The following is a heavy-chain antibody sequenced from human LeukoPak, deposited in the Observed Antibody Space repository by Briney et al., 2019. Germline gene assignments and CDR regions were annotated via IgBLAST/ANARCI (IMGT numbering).Heavy chain of an antibody. CDR3: ARDLVTVTKGFDI. D-gene: IGHD4-17*01. CDR1: GDSFSSHY. V-gene: IGHV4-59*11. Sequence: SETLSLTFAVSGDSFSSHYWTWIRQPPGKGLEWIGYISYIGSTNYNPSHKSRVTISIDTSKNQFSLKLSSVTAADTAVYYCARDLVTVTKGFDIWGQGTMVSVSS. CDR2: ISYIGST. J-gene: IGHJ3*02.